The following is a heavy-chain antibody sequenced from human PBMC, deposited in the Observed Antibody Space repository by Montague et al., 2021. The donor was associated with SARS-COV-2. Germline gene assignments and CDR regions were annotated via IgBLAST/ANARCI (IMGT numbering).Heavy chain of an antibody. CDR1: GFSLTTSGVA. D-gene: IGHD1-26*01. CDR3: VHRYPPEAGGSYYYFDY. V-gene: IGHV2-5*02. CDR2: IFWDDDK. J-gene: IGHJ4*02. Sequence: PALVKPTQTLTLTCAVSGFSLTTSGVAVGWIRQPPGKALEWLALIFWDDDKRYSPSLRSRLTISKDTPKNQVVLTVTNMDPVDTATYYCVHRYPPEAGGSYYYFDYWGQGTLVTVSS.